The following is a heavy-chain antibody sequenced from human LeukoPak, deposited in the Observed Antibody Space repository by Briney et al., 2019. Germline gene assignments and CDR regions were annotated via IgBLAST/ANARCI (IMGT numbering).Heavy chain of an antibody. CDR1: GFTFSSNY. V-gene: IGHV3-53*01. CDR3: ARVSDYYYYMDV. D-gene: IGHD3-10*01. CDR2: IYSGGST. J-gene: IGHJ6*03. Sequence: GGSLRLSCAASGFTFSSNYMSWVRQAPGKGLEWVSVIYSGGSTYYSDSVKGRFTISRDNSKNTLYLQMNSLRAEDTAVYYCARVSDYYYYMDVWGTGTTVTVSS.